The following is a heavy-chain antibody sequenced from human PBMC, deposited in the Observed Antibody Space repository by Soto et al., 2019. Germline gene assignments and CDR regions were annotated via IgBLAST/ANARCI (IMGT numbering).Heavy chain of an antibody. Sequence: QVQLVESGGGLVKPGGSLRLSCAASGIVFSDYMSWVRQAPGKGLEWLSYISGSGRTIYSADSVKDRFTISRDNATNSLYLQMNNVRTDDTAVYYCARLPFPWGWFDPWGQGTLVTVSS. CDR1: GIVFSDY. J-gene: IGHJ5*02. D-gene: IGHD3-16*01. CDR2: ISGSGRTI. V-gene: IGHV3-11*01. CDR3: ARLPFPWGWFDP.